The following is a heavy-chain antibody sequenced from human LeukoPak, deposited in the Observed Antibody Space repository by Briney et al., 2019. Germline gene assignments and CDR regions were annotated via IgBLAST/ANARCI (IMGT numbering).Heavy chain of an antibody. Sequence: ASVKVSCKASGYTFTSYDIHWVRQATGQGLEWMGRMNTNRGDTDYAQKFQGRVTMTRDTSISTAYMELSSLRSEDTAVYYCARDQDWGLLGYWGQGTLVTVSS. CDR1: GYTFTSYD. CDR3: ARDQDWGLLGY. J-gene: IGHJ4*02. D-gene: IGHD7-27*01. V-gene: IGHV1-8*01. CDR2: MNTNRGDT.